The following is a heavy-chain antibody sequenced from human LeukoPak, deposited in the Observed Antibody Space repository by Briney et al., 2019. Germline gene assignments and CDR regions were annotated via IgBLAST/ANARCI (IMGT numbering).Heavy chain of an antibody. CDR3: TSLWFGELFLSY. Sequence: GGSLRLSCTASGFTFGDYAMSWVRQAPGKGLEWVGFIRSKAYGGTTEYAASVKGRLTISRDDSKSIAYLQMNSLKTEDTAVYYCTSLWFGELFLSYWGQGTLVTVSS. CDR1: GFTFGDYA. D-gene: IGHD3-10*01. CDR2: IRSKAYGGTT. J-gene: IGHJ4*02. V-gene: IGHV3-49*04.